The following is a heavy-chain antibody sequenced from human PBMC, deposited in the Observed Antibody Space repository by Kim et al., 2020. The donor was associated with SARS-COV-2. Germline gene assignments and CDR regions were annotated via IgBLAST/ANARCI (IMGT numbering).Heavy chain of an antibody. Sequence: GGSLRLSCAASGFTFTNYGMTWVRQAPGKGLEWVSALSGSDDRTYYADSVNGRFTISRDNSKNTLYLQMNSLRAEDTAVYYCAKDVEGWLQGYFDLWGRGTLVTVSS. CDR3: AKDVEGWLQGYFDL. D-gene: IGHD5-12*01. CDR2: LSGSDDRT. J-gene: IGHJ2*01. V-gene: IGHV3-23*01. CDR1: GFTFTNYG.